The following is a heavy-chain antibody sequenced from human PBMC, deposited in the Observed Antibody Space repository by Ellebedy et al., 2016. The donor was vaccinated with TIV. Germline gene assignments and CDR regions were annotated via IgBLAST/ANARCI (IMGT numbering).Heavy chain of an antibody. V-gene: IGHV1-3*01. CDR3: ARSGDAWGIDF. J-gene: IGHJ4*02. CDR1: GYAFTHYG. Sequence: AASVKVSCKASGYAFTHYGLHWVRQAPGQGLEWMAWINGGDGYPKYSWKFQGRVSFTRDTSATTAYMELSSLTSEDTAVYYGARSGDAWGIDFWGQGTLVTVSS. CDR2: INGGDGYP. D-gene: IGHD3-16*01.